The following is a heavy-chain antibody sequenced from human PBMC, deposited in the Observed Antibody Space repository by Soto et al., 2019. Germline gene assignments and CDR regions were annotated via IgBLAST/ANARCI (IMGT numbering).Heavy chain of an antibody. Sequence: QVQLVQSGAEVKKPGSSVKVSCKASGGTFSNYAFSWVRQVPGQGLEWLGGIMPIFGRADYAQKFRGRVTVTADESTSTAHMELSIVRAEDTAVYYCASWLKEAGIGANYYNRMDVWGQGTTVTVSS. V-gene: IGHV1-69*12. J-gene: IGHJ6*02. D-gene: IGHD6-19*01. CDR1: GGTFSNYA. CDR3: ASWLKEAGIGANYYNRMDV. CDR2: IMPIFGRA.